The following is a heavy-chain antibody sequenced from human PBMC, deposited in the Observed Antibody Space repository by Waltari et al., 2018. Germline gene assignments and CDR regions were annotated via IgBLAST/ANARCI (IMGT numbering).Heavy chain of an antibody. Sequence: EVQLVVSGGGLIQSGGSLRLYCAASGLIVTNDTMTWVRQAPGKGLEWVSVSYSSGDAYYTDSVMGRFTISRDISRNVLYLQMNSLRVEDTAMYFCARRSGSYLDHWGQGTLVTVSS. J-gene: IGHJ4*02. V-gene: IGHV3-53*01. D-gene: IGHD1-26*01. CDR1: GLIVTNDT. CDR2: SYSSGDA. CDR3: ARRSGSYLDH.